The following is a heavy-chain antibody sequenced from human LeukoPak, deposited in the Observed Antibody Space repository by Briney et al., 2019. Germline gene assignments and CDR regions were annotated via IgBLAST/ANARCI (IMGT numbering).Heavy chain of an antibody. CDR2: INQSGST. V-gene: IGHV4-34*01. J-gene: IGHJ4*02. D-gene: IGHD3-10*01. CDR3: ARLYGSGSYYRH. CDR1: GGSFSGYY. Sequence: SETLSLTCTVYGGSFSGYYWSWIRQPPGKGLEWIGEINQSGSTNYNPSLKSQVTISADTSKNQFSLKLNSMTAADTAVYYCARLYGSGSYYRHWGQGTLVTVSS.